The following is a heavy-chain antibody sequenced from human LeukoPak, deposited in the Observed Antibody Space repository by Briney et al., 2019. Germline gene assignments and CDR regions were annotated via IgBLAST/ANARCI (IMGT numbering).Heavy chain of an antibody. CDR3: AARTGGDAYDI. J-gene: IGHJ3*02. CDR2: ISDTGGVR. CDR1: GFTFSRYA. V-gene: IGHV3-23*01. Sequence: KSGGSLRLSCAAAGFTFSRYAMTWVRQAPGKGLDYVSSISDTGGVRDYADSVKGRFTISRDNSMETLYLQMTSLRVEDTAVYYCAARTGGDAYDIWGQGTMVTVSS.